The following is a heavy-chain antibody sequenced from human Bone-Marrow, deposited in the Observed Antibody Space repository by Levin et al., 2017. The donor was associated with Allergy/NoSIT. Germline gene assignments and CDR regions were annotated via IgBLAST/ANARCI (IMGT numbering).Heavy chain of an antibody. Sequence: GESLKISCTASGFTFNNHAMGWVRQAPGKGLEWVPTISSGGATYNADSVKGRFTISRDNSKNTVYLQMASLGADDTAVYHCARIRGTAGGFVYGFYWFDPWGQGTLVTVSS. CDR3: ARIRGTAGGFVYGFYWFDP. CDR1: GFTFNNHA. D-gene: IGHD3-10*01. V-gene: IGHV3-23*01. CDR2: ISSGGAT. J-gene: IGHJ5*02.